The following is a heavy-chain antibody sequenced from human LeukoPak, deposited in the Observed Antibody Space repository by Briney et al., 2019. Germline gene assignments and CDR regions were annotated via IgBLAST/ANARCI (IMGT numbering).Heavy chain of an antibody. J-gene: IGHJ4*02. D-gene: IGHD6-19*01. CDR2: INHSGST. CDR3: ASVLWAGSGWYKLGY. Sequence: SETLSLTCAVYGGTFSGYYWSWIGQPPGKGLEWIGEINHSGSTNYNPSLKSRVTISVDTSKNQFSLKLSSVTAADTAVYYCASVLWAGSGWYKLGYWGQGTLVTVSS. V-gene: IGHV4-34*01. CDR1: GGTFSGYY.